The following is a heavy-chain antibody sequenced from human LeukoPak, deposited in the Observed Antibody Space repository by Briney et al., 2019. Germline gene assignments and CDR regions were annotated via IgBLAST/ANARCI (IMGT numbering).Heavy chain of an antibody. CDR2: INHSGST. CDR3: ARGRDRGRFFDY. Sequence: PSETLSLTCAVYGGSFSGYYWSWIRQPPGKGLEWIGEINHSGSTNYNPSLKSRVTISVDTSKNQFSLKLSSVTAADTAVYYCARGRDRGRFFDYWGQGTLVTVSS. V-gene: IGHV4-34*01. J-gene: IGHJ4*02. CDR1: GGSFSGYY. D-gene: IGHD2-15*01.